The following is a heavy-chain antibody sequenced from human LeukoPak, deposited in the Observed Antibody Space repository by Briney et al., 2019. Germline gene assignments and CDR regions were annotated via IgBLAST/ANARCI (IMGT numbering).Heavy chain of an antibody. D-gene: IGHD3-10*01. Sequence: GRSLRLSCAASGFTFSSYAMSWVRQAPGKGLECVSAISGSSGSTYYADSVKVRFTISRDNSKNPLYLQMNSLRAEDTAVYYCAILYYGSGESDNWFDPWGQGTLVTVSS. CDR2: ISGSSGST. CDR1: GFTFSSYA. J-gene: IGHJ5*02. CDR3: AILYYGSGESDNWFDP. V-gene: IGHV3-23*01.